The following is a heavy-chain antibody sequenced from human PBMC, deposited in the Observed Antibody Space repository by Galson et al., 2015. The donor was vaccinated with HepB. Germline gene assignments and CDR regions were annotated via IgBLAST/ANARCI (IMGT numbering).Heavy chain of an antibody. CDR3: ARSYNGGTFDY. J-gene: IGHJ4*02. V-gene: IGHV1-2*06. Sequence: SVKVSCKASGYTFTGYYVHWVRQAPGQGLEWMGRIDPHSGGSGTKYAQRFQGRVTMTRDTSISTVYMELSRLRSDDTAVYYCARSYNGGTFDYWGQGTLVTVSS. CDR2: IDPHSGGSGT. CDR1: GYTFTGYY. D-gene: IGHD1-14*01.